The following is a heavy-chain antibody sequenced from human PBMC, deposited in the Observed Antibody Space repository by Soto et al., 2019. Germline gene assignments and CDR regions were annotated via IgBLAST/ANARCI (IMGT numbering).Heavy chain of an antibody. CDR1: GFTFSSYS. D-gene: IGHD5-18*01. V-gene: IGHV3-21*01. J-gene: IGHJ4*02. Sequence: EVQLVESGGGLVKPGGSLRLSFAASGFTFSSYSMNWVRQAPGKGLEWVSSISSSSSYIYYADSVKGRFTISRDNAKNSLYLQMNSVRAEDTAVYYCARDQPGYSYGYGLGYWGQGTLVTVSS. CDR2: ISSSSSYI. CDR3: ARDQPGYSYGYGLGY.